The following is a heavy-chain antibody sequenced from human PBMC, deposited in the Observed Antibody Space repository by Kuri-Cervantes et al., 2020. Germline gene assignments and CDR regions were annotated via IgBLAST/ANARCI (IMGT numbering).Heavy chain of an antibody. Sequence: GGSLRLSCAASGFTFSSYGINWVRQAPGKGLEWVSYISSSGITTLYADSVKGRFTMSRDNSKNTLYLQMDSLRAEDTAVYYCARDQSRTWFLHFDYWGQGTLVTVSS. D-gene: IGHD3-9*01. J-gene: IGHJ4*02. V-gene: IGHV3-48*01. CDR1: GFTFSSYG. CDR3: ARDQSRTWFLHFDY. CDR2: ISSSGITT.